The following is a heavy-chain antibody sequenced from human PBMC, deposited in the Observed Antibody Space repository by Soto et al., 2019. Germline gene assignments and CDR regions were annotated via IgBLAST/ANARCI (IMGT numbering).Heavy chain of an antibody. Sequence: QVQLVQSGAEVKKPGASVKVSCKASGYTFTSYGISWVRQAPGQGLEWMGWISAYNGNTNYAQKLQGRVTMTTDTSTSTAYMEMRSPRSDDTAVYYCARGGHPAGYSSSLVLDYWGQGTLVTVSS. D-gene: IGHD6-13*01. CDR2: ISAYNGNT. CDR3: ARGGHPAGYSSSLVLDY. J-gene: IGHJ4*02. V-gene: IGHV1-18*01. CDR1: GYTFTSYG.